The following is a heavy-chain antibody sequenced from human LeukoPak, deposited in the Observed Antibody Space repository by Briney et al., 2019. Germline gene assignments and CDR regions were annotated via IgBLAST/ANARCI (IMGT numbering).Heavy chain of an antibody. Sequence: GGSLRLSCAASGFTFSDYYMSWIRQAPGKGLEWVSYISSSDNTIYYADSVKGRFTISRDNAKNSLYLQMNSLRAEDTAMYYCARDLYSYGYFDYWGQGTLVTVSS. D-gene: IGHD5-18*01. CDR1: GFTFSDYY. J-gene: IGHJ4*02. CDR2: ISSSDNTI. V-gene: IGHV3-11*01. CDR3: ARDLYSYGYFDY.